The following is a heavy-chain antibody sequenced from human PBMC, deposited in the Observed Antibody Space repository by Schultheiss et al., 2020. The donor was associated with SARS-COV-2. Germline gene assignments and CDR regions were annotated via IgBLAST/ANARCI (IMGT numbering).Heavy chain of an antibody. CDR2: ITRSGLDT. CDR3: ARLYDFWSGYYTPSYGMDV. D-gene: IGHD3-3*01. J-gene: IGHJ6*02. CDR1: GFTFSSYW. Sequence: GGSLRLSCAASGFTFSSYWMHWVRQAPGKGLDWVSSITRSGLDTFYADSLKGRFTISRDNAKNTLYLQMNSLRAEDTAVYYCARLYDFWSGYYTPSYGMDVWGQGTTVTVSS. V-gene: IGHV3-74*01.